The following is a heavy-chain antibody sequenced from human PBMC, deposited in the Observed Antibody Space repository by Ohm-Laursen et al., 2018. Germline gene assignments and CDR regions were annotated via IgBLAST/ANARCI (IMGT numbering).Heavy chain of an antibody. J-gene: IGHJ2*01. Sequence: TQTLTLTCTFSGFSLSTSGMCVSWIRQPPGKALEWLARIDWDDDKYYSTSLKTRLTISKDTSKNQVVLTMTNMDPVDTATYYCARIRVGATGWYFDLWGRGTLVTVSS. CDR2: IDWDDDK. CDR3: ARIRVGATGWYFDL. D-gene: IGHD1-26*01. CDR1: GFSLSTSGMC. V-gene: IGHV2-70*11.